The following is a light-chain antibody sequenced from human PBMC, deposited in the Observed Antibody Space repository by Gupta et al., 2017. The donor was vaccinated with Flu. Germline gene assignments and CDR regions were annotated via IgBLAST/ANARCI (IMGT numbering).Light chain of an antibody. CDR3: QQYNSYVT. CDR2: KAS. V-gene: IGKV1-5*03. Sequence: SPSTLSASVGDRVTITCRASQSISSWLAWYQQKPGKAPKLLIYKASSLESGVPSRFSGSGSGTEFTLTISSLQPDDFATYYCQQYNSYVTFGPGTKVDIK. CDR1: QSISSW. J-gene: IGKJ3*01.